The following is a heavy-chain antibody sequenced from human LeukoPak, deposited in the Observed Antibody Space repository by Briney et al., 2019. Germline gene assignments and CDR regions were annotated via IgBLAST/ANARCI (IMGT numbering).Heavy chain of an antibody. CDR1: GYTFTGYY. Sequence: ASVKVSCKASGYTFTGYYMHWVRQAPGQGLEWMGWINPNSGGTNYAQKFQGRVTMTRDTSISTAYMELSRLRSDDTAVYYCAGSRQSGSYAHDYWGQGTLVTVSS. J-gene: IGHJ4*02. CDR2: INPNSGGT. V-gene: IGHV1-2*02. CDR3: AGSRQSGSYAHDY. D-gene: IGHD1-26*01.